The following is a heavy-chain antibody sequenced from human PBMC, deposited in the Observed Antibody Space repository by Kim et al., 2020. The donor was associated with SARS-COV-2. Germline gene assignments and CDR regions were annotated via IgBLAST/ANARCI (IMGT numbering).Heavy chain of an antibody. Sequence: SVKGRFTISRDNSKNTLYLQMNSLRAEDTAGYYCAKGAYCNGGSCYSHFDCWGQGTLVTVSS. D-gene: IGHD2-15*01. J-gene: IGHJ4*02. CDR3: AKGAYCNGGSCYSHFDC. V-gene: IGHV3-23*01.